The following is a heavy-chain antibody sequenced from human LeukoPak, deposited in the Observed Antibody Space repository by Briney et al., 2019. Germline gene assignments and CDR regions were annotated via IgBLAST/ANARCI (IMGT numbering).Heavy chain of an antibody. CDR3: ARVLGYSGYAHAFDI. Sequence: PSETLSLTCSVSGGSISTYYWSWIRQPPGKGLEWIGYIYYSGSTYYNPSLKSRVTISVDTSKNQFSLKLSSVTAADTAVYYCARVLGYSGYAHAFDIWGQGTMVTVSS. CDR2: IYYSGST. J-gene: IGHJ3*02. V-gene: IGHV4-59*04. CDR1: GGSISTYY. D-gene: IGHD5-12*01.